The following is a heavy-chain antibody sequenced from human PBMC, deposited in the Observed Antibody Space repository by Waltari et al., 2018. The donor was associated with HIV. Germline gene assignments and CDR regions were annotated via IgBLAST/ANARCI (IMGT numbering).Heavy chain of an antibody. V-gene: IGHV4-39*01. Sequence: QQQLQESGPGLVKPSETLSLTCTVSGGSISSSSYYWAWRRQSPGKGLEWIGSLFHSGSPYYSPSFRCRATISGEMSAHRSSLKLTSSTATNTAVYSCARTCLQKGWLPQLKYYYGMDVWGQGTTVIVCS. D-gene: IGHD1-1*01. CDR1: GGSISSSSYY. CDR2: LFHSGSP. CDR3: ARTCLQKGWLPQLKYYYGMDV. J-gene: IGHJ6*02.